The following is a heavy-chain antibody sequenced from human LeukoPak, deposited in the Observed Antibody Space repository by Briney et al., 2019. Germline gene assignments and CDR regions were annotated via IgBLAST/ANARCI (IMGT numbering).Heavy chain of an antibody. CDR3: ARAPITSPFYFDY. CDR1: GFAFDEHG. CDR2: INWSGGST. Sequence: GGSLRLSCTASGFAFDEHGMSWLRQVPGKGLEWVSGINWSGGSTGYAVPLRGRFTISRDNAKNSLYLQMDSLRAEYTALYYCARAPITSPFYFDYWGQGTLVTVSS. J-gene: IGHJ4*02. D-gene: IGHD2-2*01. V-gene: IGHV3-20*04.